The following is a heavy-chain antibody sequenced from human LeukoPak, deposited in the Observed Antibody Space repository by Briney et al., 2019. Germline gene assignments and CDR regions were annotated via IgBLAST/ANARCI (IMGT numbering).Heavy chain of an antibody. Sequence: GGSLRLSCAASGFMFSTYWMTWVRQAPGKGLEWVANIKPDGSETYYVDPVKGRFTISRDNTKILLYLQMNSLRGEDAAVYYCGGFGYEAAVDLWGQGTLVTVSS. CDR3: GGFGYEAAVDL. J-gene: IGHJ4*02. D-gene: IGHD6-13*01. CDR2: IKPDGSET. CDR1: GFMFSTYW. V-gene: IGHV3-7*01.